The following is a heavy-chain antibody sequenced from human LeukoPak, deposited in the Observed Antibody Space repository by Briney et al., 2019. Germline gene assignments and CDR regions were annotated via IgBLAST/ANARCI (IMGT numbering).Heavy chain of an antibody. V-gene: IGHV3-74*01. CDR3: AKGGATVIDY. CDR2: INSDGIST. CDR1: AFTFSSYW. Sequence: GGSLRLSCAASAFTFSSYWMHWVRQAPGKGLVWVSRINSDGISTSYADSAKGRFTISRDNAKNTLFLQMNSLRADDTAVYYCAKGGATVIDYWGQGTLVTVSP. J-gene: IGHJ4*02. D-gene: IGHD4-17*01.